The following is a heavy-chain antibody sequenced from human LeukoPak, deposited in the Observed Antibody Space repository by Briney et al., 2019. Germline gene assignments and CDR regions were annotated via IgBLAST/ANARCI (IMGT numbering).Heavy chain of an antibody. V-gene: IGHV1-8*01. J-gene: IGHJ6*02. CDR3: ARGPLSTHGMDV. CDR1: GYTFTSYD. D-gene: IGHD2-2*01. Sequence: SVKVSCKASGYTFTSYDINWVRQATGQGLEWMGWKNPNSGRTGFAQKFQGRLTMTMNTSISTAYMELSSLTSEDTAVYYCARGPLSTHGMDVWGQGTTVTVSS. CDR2: KNPNSGRT.